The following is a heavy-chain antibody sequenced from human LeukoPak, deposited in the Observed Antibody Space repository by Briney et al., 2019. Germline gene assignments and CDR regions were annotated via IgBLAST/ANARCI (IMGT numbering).Heavy chain of an antibody. Sequence: SETLSLTCTVSGGFVISYYWSWIRQPPGKGVEWLGYIYSSGTTYYNPSLKSRVTISVDTSKKQFSLKLSSLTAADTAVYYCARVADYTVVQLNDAFDIWGQGTMVTVSS. CDR1: GGFVISYY. D-gene: IGHD4-23*01. V-gene: IGHV4-59*02. CDR3: ARVADYTVVQLNDAFDI. CDR2: IYSSGTT. J-gene: IGHJ3*02.